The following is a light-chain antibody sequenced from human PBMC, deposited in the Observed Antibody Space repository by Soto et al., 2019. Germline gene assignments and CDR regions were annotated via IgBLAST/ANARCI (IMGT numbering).Light chain of an antibody. CDR1: QSVSSSY. CDR3: QQRTTGT. CDR2: DAS. Sequence: EIVLTQSPGTLSLSPGERATLSCRASQSVSSSYLAWYQQKPGQAPRLLIYDASHRVTGVPGRFSGSGSGTDFTLTISSLEPDDFAVYHCQQRTTGTFGGGTKV. J-gene: IGKJ4*01. V-gene: IGKV3D-20*02.